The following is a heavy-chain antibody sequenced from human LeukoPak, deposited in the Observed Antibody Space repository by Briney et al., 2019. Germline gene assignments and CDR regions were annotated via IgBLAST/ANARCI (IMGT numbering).Heavy chain of an antibody. Sequence: GGSLRLSCTASGITFSNTAIHGVPQAPGKGLEWVALISHDGSSEYYGDSMKGRFTISRDNSRNTFYLQMNSLRAEDTALYYCARRFAWLSSFDQWGQGTLVTVSS. J-gene: IGHJ4*02. CDR1: GITFSNTA. D-gene: IGHD3-9*01. CDR3: ARRFAWLSSFDQ. CDR2: ISHDGSSE. V-gene: IGHV3-30*03.